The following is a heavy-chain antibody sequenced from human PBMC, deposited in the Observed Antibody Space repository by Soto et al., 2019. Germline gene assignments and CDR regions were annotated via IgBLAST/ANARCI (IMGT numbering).Heavy chain of an antibody. Sequence: QVQLVQSGAEVKKPGSSVKVSCKASGGTFSSYAISWVRQAPGQGLEWMGGIIPIFGTANYAQKFQGRVTITADKSTSTAYMELSSLRSEDTAVYYCALRITMVRGVIRRYNWFDPWGQGTLVTVSS. CDR3: ALRITMVRGVIRRYNWFDP. D-gene: IGHD3-10*01. CDR1: GGTFSSYA. V-gene: IGHV1-69*06. J-gene: IGHJ5*02. CDR2: IIPIFGTA.